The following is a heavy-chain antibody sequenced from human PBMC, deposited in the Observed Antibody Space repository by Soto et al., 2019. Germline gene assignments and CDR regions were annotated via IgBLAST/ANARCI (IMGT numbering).Heavy chain of an antibody. V-gene: IGHV4-59*08. CDR3: ARRWGAAFDY. J-gene: IGHJ4*02. D-gene: IGHD1-26*01. CDR1: GGSISSYY. CDR2: IYYSGST. Sequence: SETLSLTCTVSGGSISSYYWSWIRQPPGKGLEWIGYIYYSGSTNYNPSLKSRVTISVDTSNNQFSLKLSSVTAADTAVYYCARRWGAAFDYWGQGTLDTVSS.